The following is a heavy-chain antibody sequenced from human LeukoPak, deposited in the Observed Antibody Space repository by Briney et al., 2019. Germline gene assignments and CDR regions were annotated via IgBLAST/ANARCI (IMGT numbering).Heavy chain of an antibody. Sequence: SETLSLTCTVSGYSISSGYYWGWIRPPPGKGLEWMGHIHTSGESRYYPSLESRLTMSIDTSRNQLSLKLTSVTAADTAVYFCARLGGYHDFWGQGALVTVSS. CDR3: ARLGGYHDF. V-gene: IGHV4-38-2*02. CDR1: GYSISSGYY. CDR2: IHTSGES. J-gene: IGHJ4*02. D-gene: IGHD1-26*01.